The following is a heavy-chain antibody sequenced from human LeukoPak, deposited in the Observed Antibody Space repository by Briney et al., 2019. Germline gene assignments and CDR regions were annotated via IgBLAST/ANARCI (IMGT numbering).Heavy chain of an antibody. Sequence: ASVKVSCKASGYTFTSYDINWVRQATGQGLEWMGWMNPNSGNTGYAQKFQGRVTMTRNTSTSTAYMELSSLRSEDTAVYYCARKGLVPAATHYYYYYMDVWGKGTTVTVSS. CDR3: ARKGLVPAATHYYYYYMDV. V-gene: IGHV1-8*01. CDR2: MNPNSGNT. D-gene: IGHD2-2*01. CDR1: GYTFTSYD. J-gene: IGHJ6*03.